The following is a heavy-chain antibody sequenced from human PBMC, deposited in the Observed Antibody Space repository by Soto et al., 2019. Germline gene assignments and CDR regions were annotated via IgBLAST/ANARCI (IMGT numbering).Heavy chain of an antibody. CDR3: ANGGEIMITFGGGYFDY. D-gene: IGHD3-16*01. Sequence: QVQLVESGGGVVQLGRSLRLSCAASGFTFNTYGMHWVRQAPGKGLEWVAVISYDGSIKYYSDSVKGRFTISRDNSKNTLYLQMNSLRPEDTAVYYCANGGEIMITFGGGYFDYWGQGTLVTVSS. V-gene: IGHV3-30*18. J-gene: IGHJ4*02. CDR2: ISYDGSIK. CDR1: GFTFNTYG.